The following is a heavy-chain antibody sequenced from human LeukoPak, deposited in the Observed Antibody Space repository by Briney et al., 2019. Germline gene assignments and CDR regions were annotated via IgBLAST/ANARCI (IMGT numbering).Heavy chain of an antibody. Sequence: ASVKVSSKASGYTFTIYGISWVRQAPGQGLEWMGWISAYNGNTKYAQKVLGRVTMTTDTSTSTVYMELRSLRSDDTAVYYCGRDGCSGGSCYFDYWGQGTRVTASS. CDR1: GYTFTIYG. CDR3: GRDGCSGGSCYFDY. CDR2: ISAYNGNT. J-gene: IGHJ4*02. D-gene: IGHD2-15*01. V-gene: IGHV1-18*01.